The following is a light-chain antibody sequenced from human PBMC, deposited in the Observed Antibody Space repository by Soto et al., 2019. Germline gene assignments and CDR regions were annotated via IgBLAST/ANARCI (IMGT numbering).Light chain of an antibody. V-gene: IGLV2-18*02. CDR3: SSYTSSNTLL. Sequence: QSALTQPPSVSASPGQSVTISCTGTASDVGGYNRVSWYQQPPGTAPKLIIYEVSNRPSGVPDRFSGSKSGNTASLTISGLQAEDEADYYCSSYTSSNTLLFGGGTKLTVL. CDR1: ASDVGGYNR. J-gene: IGLJ2*01. CDR2: EVS.